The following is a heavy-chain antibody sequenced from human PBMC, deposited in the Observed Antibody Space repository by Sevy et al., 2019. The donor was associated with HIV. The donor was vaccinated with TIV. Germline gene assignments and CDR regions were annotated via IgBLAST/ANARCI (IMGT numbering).Heavy chain of an antibody. CDR1: GFTFSSYS. D-gene: IGHD3-3*01. V-gene: IGHV3-21*01. CDR2: ISSSSNYI. CDR3: ARGEVNYDSLIPIRTEGGYYYGMDV. J-gene: IGHJ6*02. Sequence: GESLKISCAASGFTFSSYSMNWVRQAPGKGLEWVSSISSSSNYIYYADSVKGRFTISRDNAKNSLYLQMNSLGAEDTAVYYCARGEVNYDSLIPIRTEGGYYYGMDVWGQGTTVTVSS.